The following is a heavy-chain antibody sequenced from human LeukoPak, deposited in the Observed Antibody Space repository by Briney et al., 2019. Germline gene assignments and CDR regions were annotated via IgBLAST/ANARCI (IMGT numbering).Heavy chain of an antibody. J-gene: IGHJ1*01. D-gene: IGHD6-19*01. CDR3: ARVPRTVVGTKDAKYFQH. CDR2: INSDGSST. CDR1: GFTFSSYW. Sequence: GGSLRLSCTASGFTFSSYWMHWVRQAPGKGLVWVSRINSDGSSTNYADSVKGRFTISRDNAKNTLYLQMNSLRAEDTAAYYCARVPRTVVGTKDAKYFQHWGQGTLVTVSS. V-gene: IGHV3-74*01.